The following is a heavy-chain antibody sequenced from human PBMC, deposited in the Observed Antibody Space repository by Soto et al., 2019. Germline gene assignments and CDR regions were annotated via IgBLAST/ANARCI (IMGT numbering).Heavy chain of an antibody. V-gene: IGHV3-7*01. J-gene: IGHJ3*02. CDR3: AKAEGYSFDI. D-gene: IGHD1-1*01. CDR2: IRQDGNEE. Sequence: EVQLVETGGGLFQPGGSLRLSWAASGFTFRSHWMSWVRQAPGKGLEWVANIRQDGNEEQYLDSVKGRFTLSRDNAKNSLYLQMNGLSVEDTAFYYCAKAEGYSFDIRGQGTMFTVSS. CDR1: GFTFRSHW.